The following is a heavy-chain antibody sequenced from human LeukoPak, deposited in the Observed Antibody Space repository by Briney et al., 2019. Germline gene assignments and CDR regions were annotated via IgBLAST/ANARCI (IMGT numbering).Heavy chain of an antibody. D-gene: IGHD5-24*01. Sequence: GGSLRLSCAASGFTFSDHYMDWVRQAPGKGLEWVSSISSSSSYIYYADSVKGRFTISRDNAKNSLYLQMNSLRAEDTAVYYCARSDGLDYWGQGTLVTVSS. CDR2: ISSSSSYI. CDR1: GFTFSDHY. V-gene: IGHV3-21*01. J-gene: IGHJ4*02. CDR3: ARSDGLDY.